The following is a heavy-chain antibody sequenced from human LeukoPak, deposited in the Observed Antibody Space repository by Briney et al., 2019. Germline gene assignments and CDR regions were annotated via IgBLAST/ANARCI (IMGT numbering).Heavy chain of an antibody. CDR2: ISGSGGST. D-gene: IGHD1-1*01. J-gene: IGHJ4*02. CDR1: GFTFSTYV. V-gene: IGHV3-23*01. Sequence: GGSLRLSCAASGFTFSTYVMSWVRQARGRGLEWVSAISGSGGSTYCADSVKGRFTISRDNSKNTLYLQMNSLGADDTAVYYCAKGNWRYFDYWGQGTLVTVSS. CDR3: AKGNWRYFDY.